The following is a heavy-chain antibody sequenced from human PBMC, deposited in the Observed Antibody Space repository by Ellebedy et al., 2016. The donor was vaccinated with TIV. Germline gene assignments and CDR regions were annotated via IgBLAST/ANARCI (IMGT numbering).Heavy chain of an antibody. Sequence: ASVKVSCKASGGTFSNDGITWVRQAPGQGLEWMGGIIPMFGTPNYAQKFQGRVTITADESTSTAYMELSSLRSEDTAVYYCASPLFWSDIMGGADYWGQGTLVTVSS. D-gene: IGHD3-3*01. CDR2: IIPMFGTP. CDR1: GGTFSNDG. CDR3: ASPLFWSDIMGGADY. J-gene: IGHJ4*02. V-gene: IGHV1-69*13.